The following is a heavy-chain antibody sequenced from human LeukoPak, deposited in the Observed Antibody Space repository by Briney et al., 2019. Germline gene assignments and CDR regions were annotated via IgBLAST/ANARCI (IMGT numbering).Heavy chain of an antibody. J-gene: IGHJ4*02. V-gene: IGHV4-4*07. D-gene: IGHD6-19*01. Sequence: PSETLSLTCTVSGGSISGYYWNWVRQPADRGLEWIGRLYSSGDTYYNPSLKSRLTMSVDTSKNQFSLKLRSVTAADTTVYYCARGSSGSTKRYYFDSWGQGALVTVPS. CDR2: LYSSGDT. CDR1: GGSISGYY. CDR3: ARGSSGSTKRYYFDS.